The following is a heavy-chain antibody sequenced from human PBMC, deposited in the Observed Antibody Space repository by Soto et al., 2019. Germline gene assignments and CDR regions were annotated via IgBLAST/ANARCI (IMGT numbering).Heavy chain of an antibody. CDR2: IRGSGGTT. CDR3: AKARYNDGWYQFDY. V-gene: IGHV3-23*01. CDR1: GFTFSSYA. D-gene: IGHD6-19*01. J-gene: IGHJ4*02. Sequence: EVRLWESGGGWVQPGGSLRLYCAASGFTFSSYAMSWLCQAPGKGLEWVSLIRGSGGTTKYADSVIGRFTISRDNSKNTLYLEMNSLRVEDTAVYYFAKARYNDGWYQFDYWGQGTLVAVSS.